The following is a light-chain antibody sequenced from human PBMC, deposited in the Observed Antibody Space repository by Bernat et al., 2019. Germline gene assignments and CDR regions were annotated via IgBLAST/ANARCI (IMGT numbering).Light chain of an antibody. CDR2: SDN. CDR3: AACDDSLSAVV. V-gene: IGLV1-44*01. J-gene: IGLJ2*01. Sequence: QSVLTQPPSASGTPGQRVIISCSGSSANIGSNIVNWYQQLPGMAPKLLIHSDNQRPSGVPERFSGSKSGTSASLAISGLQSEDEADYSCAACDDSLSAVVFGGGTKLTVL. CDR1: SANIGSNI.